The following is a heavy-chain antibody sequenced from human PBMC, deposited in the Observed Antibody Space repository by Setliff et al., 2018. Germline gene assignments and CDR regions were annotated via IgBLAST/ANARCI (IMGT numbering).Heavy chain of an antibody. J-gene: IGHJ4*02. CDR2: IKQDGSEK. V-gene: IGHV3-7*03. CDR3: ARRNYRTALDY. CDR1: GFSFSNYG. D-gene: IGHD3-16*02. Sequence: PGGSLRLSCVVSGFSFSNYGMSWVRQAQGKGLEWVANIKQDGSEKYYVDSVKGRFTISRDNAKNSLYLQMNSLRAEDTAVYFCARRNYRTALDYWGQGTLVTVSS.